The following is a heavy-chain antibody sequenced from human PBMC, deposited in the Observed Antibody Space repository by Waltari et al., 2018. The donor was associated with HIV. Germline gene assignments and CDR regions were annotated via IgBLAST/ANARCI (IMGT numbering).Heavy chain of an antibody. CDR1: GGSFSGYY. CDR3: ARASGTTVNALRVVYFHH. Sequence: QVQIQQWGAGLLKPSETLSLTCAVYGGSFSGYYWSWIRQPPGKGLEWIGEINHSGSTNYNPSLKSRVTISVDTSKNQFSLRLNSVTAADTAMYYCARASGTTVNALRVVYFHHWGQGTLVTVSS. J-gene: IGHJ1*01. CDR2: INHSGST. D-gene: IGHD4-17*01. V-gene: IGHV4-34*01.